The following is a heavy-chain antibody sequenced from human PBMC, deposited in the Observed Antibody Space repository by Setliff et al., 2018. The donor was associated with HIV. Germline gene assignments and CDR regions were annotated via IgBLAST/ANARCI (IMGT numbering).Heavy chain of an antibody. D-gene: IGHD3-10*01. CDR3: ARDYGSGNYFSFDY. CDR1: GGSIRSYY. Sequence: SETLSLTCTVSGGSIRSYYWSWFRQPPGKGLEWIGYIYYSGTTNYSPSLKSRVAISVEMSKNQFSLKLSSVTPADTAVYYCARDYGSGNYFSFDYWGQGTLVTVSS. J-gene: IGHJ4*02. V-gene: IGHV4-59*12. CDR2: IYYSGTT.